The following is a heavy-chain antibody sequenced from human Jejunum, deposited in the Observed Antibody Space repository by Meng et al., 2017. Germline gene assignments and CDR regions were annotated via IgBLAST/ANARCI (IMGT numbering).Heavy chain of an antibody. V-gene: IGHV4-4*03. CDR3: ARAIRERYFDS. D-gene: IGHD1-14*01. CDR1: RVITTAPFY. J-gene: IGHJ4*02. Sequence: VKRQESVLVTGKPPVTLSLTCTGSRVITTAPFYWTWLRPAAWTGLECTGEVWPSGATYYNPSLSSRITISIDTSNNQFSLEVAFLTAADTAVYYCARAIRERYFDSWGQGTLVTVSS. CDR2: VWPSGAT.